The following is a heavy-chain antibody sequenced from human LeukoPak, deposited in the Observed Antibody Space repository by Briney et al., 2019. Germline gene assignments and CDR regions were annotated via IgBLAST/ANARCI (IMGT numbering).Heavy chain of an antibody. CDR1: GFTFSSYE. CDR2: ISSSDSTI. CDR3: ARDGVVGSRYNHYYHMDV. J-gene: IGHJ6*03. Sequence: GGSLRLSCAASGFTFSSYEMHWVRQAPGKGLEWVSCISSSDSTIYYADSVKGRFTISRDNFRNTLHLEMSSLRTDDTAVYYCARDGVVGSRYNHYYHMDVWGRGSTVTVSS. D-gene: IGHD2-21*01. V-gene: IGHV3-48*03.